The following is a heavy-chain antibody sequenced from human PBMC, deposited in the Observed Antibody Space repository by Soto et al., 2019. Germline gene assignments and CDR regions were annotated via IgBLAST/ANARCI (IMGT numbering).Heavy chain of an antibody. CDR3: ARVLEYSSSTDYYYGMDV. CDR1: GFTFSSYD. V-gene: IGHV3-13*01. Sequence: PGGSLRLSCAASGFTFSSYDMHWVRQATGKGLEWVSAIGTAGDTYYPGSVKGRFTISRENAKNSLYLQMNSLRAEDTAVYYCARVLEYSSSTDYYYGMDVWGQGTTVTVSS. D-gene: IGHD6-6*01. CDR2: IGTAGDT. J-gene: IGHJ6*02.